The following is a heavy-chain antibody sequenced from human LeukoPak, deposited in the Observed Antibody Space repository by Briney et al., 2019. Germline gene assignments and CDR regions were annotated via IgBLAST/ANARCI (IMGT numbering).Heavy chain of an antibody. CDR1: GGSFSGYY. D-gene: IGHD6-13*01. V-gene: IGHV4-59*10. CDR2: IYTSGST. Sequence: PSETLSLTCAVYGGSFSGYYWSWIRQPAGKGLEWIGRIYTSGSTNYNPSLKSRVTMSVDTSKNQFSLKLSSVTAADTAVYYCARGAYGYSSSWYIFDSRPVDWYFDLWGRGTLVTVSS. CDR3: ARGAYGYSSSWYIFDSRPVDWYFDL. J-gene: IGHJ2*01.